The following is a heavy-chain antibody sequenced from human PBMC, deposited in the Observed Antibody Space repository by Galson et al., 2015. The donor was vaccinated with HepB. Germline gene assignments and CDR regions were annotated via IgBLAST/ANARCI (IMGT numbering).Heavy chain of an antibody. J-gene: IGHJ3*02. CDR2: ISSSGSSI. D-gene: IGHD3-3*01. V-gene: IGHV3-11*01. CDR1: GLSFSDYY. Sequence: SLRLSCAASGLSFSDYYMTWIRQAPGKGLEWVSYISSSGSSIYYADSVKGRFTISRDNTKNSLFLQVNSLRAEDTAVYYCASTFFGVPKGAFDIWGQGTGVTVSS. CDR3: ASTFFGVPKGAFDI.